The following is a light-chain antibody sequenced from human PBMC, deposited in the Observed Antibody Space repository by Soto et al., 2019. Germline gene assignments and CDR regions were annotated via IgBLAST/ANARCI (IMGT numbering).Light chain of an antibody. J-gene: IGKJ4*01. CDR1: QSVLYNFNSKNY. Sequence: DIVLTQSPDSLAVSLGERATINCKSSQSVLYNFNSKNYLAWYQQKPGQPPKLLIHWASTRESGVPDRFSGSGSETDFTLTISSLQADDVSDYYCQQYCTTPPTFGGGTKLEIK. CDR2: WAS. CDR3: QQYCTTPPT. V-gene: IGKV4-1*01.